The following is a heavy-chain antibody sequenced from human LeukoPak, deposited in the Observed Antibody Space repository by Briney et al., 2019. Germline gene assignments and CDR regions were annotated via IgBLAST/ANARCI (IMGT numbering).Heavy chain of an antibody. CDR1: GYTFTGYY. V-gene: IGHV1-2*02. CDR3: ARDGGLERRWSDY. J-gene: IGHJ4*02. D-gene: IGHD1-1*01. Sequence: ASVKVSCKASGYTFTGYYMHWVRQAPGQGLEWMGWINPNSGGTNYAQKFQGRVTMTRDTSISTAYVELSRLRSDDTAVYYCARDGGLERRWSDYWGQGTLVTVSS. CDR2: INPNSGGT.